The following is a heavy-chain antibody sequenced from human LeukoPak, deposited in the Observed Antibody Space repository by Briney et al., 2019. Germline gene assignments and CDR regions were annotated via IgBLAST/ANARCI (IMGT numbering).Heavy chain of an antibody. V-gene: IGHV3-7*01. Sequence: GGSLRLSCAASGFTFSSYWMSWVRQAPGKGLEWVANIKQDGSEKYYVDSVKGRFIISRDNAKNSLYLQMNSLRAEDTAVYYCARRPYYYDSSGYYYFDYWGQGTLVTVSS. CDR2: IKQDGSEK. CDR3: ARRPYYYDSSGYYYFDY. J-gene: IGHJ4*02. CDR1: GFTFSSYW. D-gene: IGHD3-22*01.